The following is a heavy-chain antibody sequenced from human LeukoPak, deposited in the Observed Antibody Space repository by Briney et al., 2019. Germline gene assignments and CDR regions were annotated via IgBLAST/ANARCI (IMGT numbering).Heavy chain of an antibody. V-gene: IGHV3-30*18. CDR2: ISYDGSNK. D-gene: IGHD1-7*01. CDR3: AKEVNWNYPYYFDY. CDR1: GFTFSSYG. J-gene: IGHJ4*02. Sequence: GGSLRLSCAASGFTFSSYGMHWVRQAPGKGLEWVAVISYDGSNKYYADSVKGRFTTSRDNSKNTLYLQMNSLRAEDTAVYYCAKEVNWNYPYYFDYWGQGTLVTVSS.